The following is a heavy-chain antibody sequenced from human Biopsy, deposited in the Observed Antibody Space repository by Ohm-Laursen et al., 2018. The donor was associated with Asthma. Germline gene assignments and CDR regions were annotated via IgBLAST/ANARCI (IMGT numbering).Heavy chain of an antibody. CDR2: TNERGVT. CDR3: ARGQELAV. V-gene: IGHV4-34*01. CDR1: PGSFSGFF. J-gene: IGHJ6*04. Sequence: SDTLSLTCDVYPGSFSGFFWTWIRQSPGKGLEWIGETNERGVTNNNPSLKSRVIISIDTYWNRVSLKLTSVTAADTAVYYCARGQELAVWGKGTPVTFPS.